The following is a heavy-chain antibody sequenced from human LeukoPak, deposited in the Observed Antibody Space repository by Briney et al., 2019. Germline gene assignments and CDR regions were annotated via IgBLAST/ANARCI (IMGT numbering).Heavy chain of an antibody. J-gene: IGHJ4*02. CDR1: GGSISSYY. CDR2: IYYSGST. Sequence: SETLPLTCTVSGGSISSYYWSWIRQPPGKGLEWIGYIYYSGSTSYNPSLKSRVTISVDTSKNQFSLKLSSVTAADTAVYYCARELSYCSSTSCYPAYYFDYWGQGTLVTVSS. V-gene: IGHV4-59*01. D-gene: IGHD2-2*01. CDR3: ARELSYCSSTSCYPAYYFDY.